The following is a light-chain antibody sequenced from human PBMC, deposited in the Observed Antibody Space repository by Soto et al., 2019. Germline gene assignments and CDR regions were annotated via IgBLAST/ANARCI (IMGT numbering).Light chain of an antibody. J-gene: IGLJ1*01. Sequence: QSALTQPRSVSGSPGQSVTSSCTGTSSDVGGYNYVSWYQQHPGKAPKLMIYDVTKRPSGVPDRFSGSKSGNTASLTISGLQAEDEADYYCYSYAGSDTFVFGTGTKLTVL. CDR3: YSYAGSDTFV. CDR1: SSDVGGYNY. V-gene: IGLV2-11*01. CDR2: DVT.